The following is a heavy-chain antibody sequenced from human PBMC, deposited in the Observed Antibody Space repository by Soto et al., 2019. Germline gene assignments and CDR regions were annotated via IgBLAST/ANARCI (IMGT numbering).Heavy chain of an antibody. CDR1: GFTFSSYE. D-gene: IGHD3-16*02. Sequence: EVLLVESGGGLVQPGRSLRLSCVISGFTFSSYEMNWVRQAPGKGLEWVAYISSSGTTIKYADSVKGRVTISRDNAKNSLFLQMNSLRAEDTAVYYCARESSDYDDVWGSYRYDFDSWGQGTLVTVSS. CDR3: ARESSDYDDVWGSYRYDFDS. V-gene: IGHV3-48*03. CDR2: ISSSGTTI. J-gene: IGHJ4*02.